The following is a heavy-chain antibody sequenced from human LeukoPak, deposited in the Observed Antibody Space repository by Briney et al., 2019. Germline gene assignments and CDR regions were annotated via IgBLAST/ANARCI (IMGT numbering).Heavy chain of an antibody. Sequence: GGSLRLSCAASGFSFSSYAMSWVRQAPGKGLEWVSTIIGSGISTYYADSVKGRFTISRDNSKNTLYLQMNSLRAEDTAVYYCARGRHDYGDYDYWGQGTLVTVSS. CDR1: GFSFSSYA. J-gene: IGHJ4*02. V-gene: IGHV3-23*01. D-gene: IGHD4-17*01. CDR3: ARGRHDYGDYDY. CDR2: IIGSGIST.